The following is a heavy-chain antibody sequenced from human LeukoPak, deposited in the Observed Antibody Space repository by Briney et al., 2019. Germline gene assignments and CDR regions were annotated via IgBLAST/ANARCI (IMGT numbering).Heavy chain of an antibody. V-gene: IGHV5-51*01. D-gene: IGHD3-22*01. CDR2: IYPDDSDT. J-gene: IGHJ4*02. CDR1: GYSFSFYW. CDR3: ARHYYVTYDSSGYYYGC. Sequence: GESLKISCRGSGYSFSFYWIAWVRQMPGKGLQWMGIIYPDDSDTRYSPSFQGQVTISADKSISTAYLRWSSLKASDTAMYYCARHYYVTYDSSGYYYGCWGQGTLVTVSS.